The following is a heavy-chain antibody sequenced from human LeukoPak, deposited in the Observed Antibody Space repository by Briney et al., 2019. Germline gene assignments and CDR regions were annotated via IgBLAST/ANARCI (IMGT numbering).Heavy chain of an antibody. CDR2: IYYSGST. V-gene: IGHV4-39*07. CDR1: GDSISSSSYY. J-gene: IGHJ4*02. CDR3: AREHLYDSSDY. Sequence: PSETLSLTCTVSGDSISSSSYYWGWIRQPPGKGLEWIGSIYYSGSTYYNPSLKSRVTISVDTSKNQFSLKLSSVTAADTAVYYCAREHLYDSSDYWGQGTLVTVSS. D-gene: IGHD3-22*01.